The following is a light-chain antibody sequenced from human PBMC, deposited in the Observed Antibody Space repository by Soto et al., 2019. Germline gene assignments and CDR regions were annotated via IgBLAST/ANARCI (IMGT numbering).Light chain of an antibody. J-gene: IGKJ1*01. V-gene: IGKV1-27*01. Sequence: DIQMTQSPSSLSASVGDRVTITCRASQGISHYLAWYRQKPGKVPRLLIFGASTXXXXXXXRFSGSGSGTDFTLTISSLQPEDVATYYCQKYNIAPWTFGQGTKVDIK. CDR2: GAS. CDR1: QGISHY. CDR3: QKYNIAPWT.